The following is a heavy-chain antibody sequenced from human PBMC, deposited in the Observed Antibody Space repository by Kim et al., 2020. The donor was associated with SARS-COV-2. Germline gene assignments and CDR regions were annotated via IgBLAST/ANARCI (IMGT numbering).Heavy chain of an antibody. J-gene: IGHJ5*02. D-gene: IGHD6-19*01. V-gene: IGHV4-39*07. CDR3: ARDPYSSGWYEP. Sequence: YYNPSLKSRVTISVDTSKNQFSLKLSSVTAADTAVYYCARDPYSSGWYEPWSQGTLVTVSS.